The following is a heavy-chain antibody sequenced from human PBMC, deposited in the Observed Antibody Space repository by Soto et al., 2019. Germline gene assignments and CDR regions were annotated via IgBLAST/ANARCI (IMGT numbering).Heavy chain of an antibody. CDR2: IYWDDDK. Sequence: GSGPTLVNPTQTLTLTCTFSGFSLSTNGVGVGWIRQPPGKALEWLAVIYWDDDKRYSPSLRSRLTITKDSSKNLVVLTMTNVDPVDTATYYCAHRRIGYSSGWDQAHFDFWGQGTLVTVSS. CDR3: AHRRIGYSSGWDQAHFDF. V-gene: IGHV2-5*02. J-gene: IGHJ4*02. D-gene: IGHD6-19*01. CDR1: GFSLSTNGVG.